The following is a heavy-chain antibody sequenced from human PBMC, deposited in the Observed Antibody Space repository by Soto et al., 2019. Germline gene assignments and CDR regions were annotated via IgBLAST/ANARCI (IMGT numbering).Heavy chain of an antibody. D-gene: IGHD2-21*02. V-gene: IGHV4-31*02. CDR2: IYYSGST. J-gene: IGHJ5*02. CDR1: GGSISSSSYY. CDR3: ASCGDYRWFDP. Sequence: SETLSLTCTVSGGSISSSSYYWGWIRQPPGKGLEWIGCIYYSGSTYYNPSLKSRVTISVDTPKNQFSLKLSSVTAADTAVYYCASCGDYRWFDPWGQGTLVTVSS.